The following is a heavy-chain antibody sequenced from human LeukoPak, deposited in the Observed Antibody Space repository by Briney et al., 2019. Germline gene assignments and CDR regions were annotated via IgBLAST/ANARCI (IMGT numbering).Heavy chain of an antibody. J-gene: IGHJ4*02. V-gene: IGHV4-39*07. CDR2: IYYSGST. CDR3: ARDGSGWGYDY. CDR1: GGSISSSSYY. D-gene: IGHD2-21*01. Sequence: PSETLSLTCTVSGGSISSSSYYWGWIRQPPGKGLEWIGSIYYSGSTYYNPSLKSRVTISVDTSKNQFSLKLSSVTAADTAVYYCARDGSGWGYDYWGQGTLVTVSS.